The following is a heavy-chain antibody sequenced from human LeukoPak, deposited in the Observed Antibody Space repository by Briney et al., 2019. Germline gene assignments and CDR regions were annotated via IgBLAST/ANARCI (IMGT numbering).Heavy chain of an antibody. CDR1: GGSISSGGYY. J-gene: IGHJ4*02. CDR3: ARLTYYYDSSGYPDY. V-gene: IGHV4-31*03. CDR2: IYYSGST. Sequence: KPSETLSLTCTVSGGSISSGGYYWSWIRQHPGKGLEWIGYIYYSGSTYYNPSLKSRVTISVDTSKNQFSLKLSSVTAADTAVYYCARLTYYYDSSGYPDYWGQGTLVTVPS. D-gene: IGHD3-22*01.